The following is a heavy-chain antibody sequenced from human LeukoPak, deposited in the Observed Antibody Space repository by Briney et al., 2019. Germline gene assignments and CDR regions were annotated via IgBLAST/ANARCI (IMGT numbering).Heavy chain of an antibody. J-gene: IGHJ6*03. V-gene: IGHV3-20*01. D-gene: IGHD2-2*01. Sequence: GGSLRLSCAASGFTFDDYGMSWVRQAPGKGLEWVSGINWNGGSTGYADSVKGRFTISRDNAKSSLYLQMNSLRAEDTALYHCARDTHCSSTSCYSLPGDYYYYMDVWGKGTTVTVSS. CDR1: GFTFDDYG. CDR2: INWNGGST. CDR3: ARDTHCSSTSCYSLPGDYYYYMDV.